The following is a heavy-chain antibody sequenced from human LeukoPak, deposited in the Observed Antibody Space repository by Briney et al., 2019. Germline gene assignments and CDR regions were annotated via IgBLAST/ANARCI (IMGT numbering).Heavy chain of an antibody. V-gene: IGHV4-59*08. CDR1: GGSISSYY. D-gene: IGHD3-10*01. Sequence: PSETLSLTCTVSGGSISSYYWSWIRQPPGKGLEWIGYIYYSGSTNYNPSLKSRVTMSVDTSKNQFSLKLSSVTAADTAVYYCARIYGSGRHSQIYWGQGTLVTVSS. CDR2: IYYSGST. CDR3: ARIYGSGRHSQIY. J-gene: IGHJ4*02.